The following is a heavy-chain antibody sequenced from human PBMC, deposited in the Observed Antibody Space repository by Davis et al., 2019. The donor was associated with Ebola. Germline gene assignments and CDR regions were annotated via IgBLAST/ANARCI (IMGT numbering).Heavy chain of an antibody. CDR2: ISWNSGSI. CDR3: ARRQITMVRGVIIAVDAFDI. J-gene: IGHJ3*02. CDR1: GFTFDDYA. Sequence: SLKISCAASGFTFDDYAMHWVRQAPGKGLEWVSGISWNSGSIGYADSVKGRFTISRDNAKNSLYLQMNSLRAEDTALYYCARRQITMVRGVIIAVDAFDIWGQGTMVTVSS. D-gene: IGHD3-10*01. V-gene: IGHV3-9*01.